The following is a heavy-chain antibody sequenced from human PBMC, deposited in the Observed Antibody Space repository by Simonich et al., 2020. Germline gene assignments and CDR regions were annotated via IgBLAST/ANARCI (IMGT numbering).Heavy chain of an antibody. CDR2: INPNSGGT. CDR1: GYTFTGYY. Sequence: QVQLVQSGAEVKKPGASVKVSCKASGYTFTGYYMHWVRQAPGQGLEWKGWINPNSGGTKYAKKFQGRVTMTRDTSISTAYMELSRLRSDDTAVYYCARGPRWTGDDAFDIWGQGTMVTVSS. J-gene: IGHJ3*02. V-gene: IGHV1-2*02. CDR3: ARGPRWTGDDAFDI. D-gene: IGHD7-27*01.